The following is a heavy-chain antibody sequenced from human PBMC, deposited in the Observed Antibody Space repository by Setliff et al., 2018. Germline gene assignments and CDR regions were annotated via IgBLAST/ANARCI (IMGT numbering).Heavy chain of an antibody. Sequence: PSETLSLTCSVSGDSISIGAYFWSWIRHRPGEGLEYIGHITSSGYTNYSLSLQGRVAISEDTSENQFSLKLSSVTAADTAIYFCVRGRTSGLFLSRFDPWGQGTLVTVSS. CDR2: ITSSGYT. V-gene: IGHV4-31*03. D-gene: IGHD2-21*01. J-gene: IGHJ5*02. CDR3: VRGRTSGLFLSRFDP. CDR1: GDSISIGAYF.